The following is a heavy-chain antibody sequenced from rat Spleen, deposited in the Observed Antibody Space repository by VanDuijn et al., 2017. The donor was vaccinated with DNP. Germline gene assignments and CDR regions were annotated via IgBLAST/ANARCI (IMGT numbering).Heavy chain of an antibody. D-gene: IGHD2-2*01. Sequence: EVQLVESGGGLVQPGRSLKLSCAASGFTFSDYYMAWVRQAPTKGLEWVAYISYDGGSTYYGDSVKGRFTISRDNAKSTLYLQMNSLRSEDMATYYCARPDTSGAMDAWGQGTSVTVSS. CDR3: ARPDTSGAMDA. V-gene: IGHV5-22*01. CDR1: GFTFSDYY. CDR2: ISYDGGST. J-gene: IGHJ4*01.